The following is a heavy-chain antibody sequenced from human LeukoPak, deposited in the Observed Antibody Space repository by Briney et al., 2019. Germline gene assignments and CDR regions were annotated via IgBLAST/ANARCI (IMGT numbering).Heavy chain of an antibody. CDR1: GFTFSSYW. Sequence: PGGSLRLSCTASGFTFSSYWMHWVRQAPGKGLVWVSRINTDGSSTSYADSVKGRFTISRDNAKNSVYLQMNNLRAADTALYYCTRDPAYYLRYGYFDYWGQGILVTVSS. V-gene: IGHV3-74*01. D-gene: IGHD1-26*01. CDR2: INTDGSST. J-gene: IGHJ4*03. CDR3: TRDPAYYLRYGYFDY.